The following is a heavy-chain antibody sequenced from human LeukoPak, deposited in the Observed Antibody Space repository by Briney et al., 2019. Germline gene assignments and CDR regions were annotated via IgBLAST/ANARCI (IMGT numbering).Heavy chain of an antibody. Sequence: ASVKVSCKVSGYTFTSYGISWVRQAPGQGLEWMGWISAYNGNTNYAQKLQGRVTMTTDTSTSTAYMELRSLRSDDTAVYYCARGDYYGSGSYYRYGMDVWGQGTTVTVSS. D-gene: IGHD3-10*01. V-gene: IGHV1-18*01. CDR1: GYTFTSYG. CDR3: ARGDYYGSGSYYRYGMDV. J-gene: IGHJ6*02. CDR2: ISAYNGNT.